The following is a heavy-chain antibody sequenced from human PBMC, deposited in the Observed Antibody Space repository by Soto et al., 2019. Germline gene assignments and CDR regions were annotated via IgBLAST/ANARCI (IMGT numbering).Heavy chain of an antibody. V-gene: IGHV1-69*01. D-gene: IGHD5-12*01. J-gene: IGHJ6*02. CDR1: GGTFSSYA. CDR3: ARGTVATIYYYYYGMDV. Sequence: QVQLVQSGAEVKKPGSSVKVSCKASGGTFSSYAISWVRQAPGQGLEWMGGIIPIFGTANYAQKFQGRVTITADESTSTAYMELSSLRSEDTAVYYCARGTVATIYYYYYGMDVWSQGTTVTVSS. CDR2: IIPIFGTA.